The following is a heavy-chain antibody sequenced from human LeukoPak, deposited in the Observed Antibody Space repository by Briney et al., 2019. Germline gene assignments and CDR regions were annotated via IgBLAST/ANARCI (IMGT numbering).Heavy chain of an antibody. J-gene: IGHJ4*02. D-gene: IGHD2-15*01. V-gene: IGHV1-2*02. CDR2: INPNSGGT. CDR1: GYTFTGYY. Sequence: ASVTVSCKASGYTFTGYYMHWVRQAPGQGLEWMGWINPNSGGTNYAQKFQGRVTMTRDTSISTAYMELSRLRSDDTAVYYCARGPNIVVVVAAALDYWGQGTLVTVSS. CDR3: ARGPNIVVVVAAALDY.